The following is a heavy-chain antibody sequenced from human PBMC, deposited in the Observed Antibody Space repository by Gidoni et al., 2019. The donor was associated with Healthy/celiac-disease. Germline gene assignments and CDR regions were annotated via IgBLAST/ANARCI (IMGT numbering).Heavy chain of an antibody. V-gene: IGHV3-23*04. CDR1: GFTFSSYA. CDR2: ISGSGGST. Sequence: EVQLVESGGGLVQPGGSLRLSCAASGFTFSSYAMSWVRQAPGKGLEWVSAISGSGGSTYYADSVKGRFTISGDNSKNTLYLQMNSLRAEDTAVYYCAKELRYFDRLFSEGNYYYYGMDVWGQGTTVTVSS. J-gene: IGHJ6*02. D-gene: IGHD3-9*01. CDR3: AKELRYFDRLFSEGNYYYYGMDV.